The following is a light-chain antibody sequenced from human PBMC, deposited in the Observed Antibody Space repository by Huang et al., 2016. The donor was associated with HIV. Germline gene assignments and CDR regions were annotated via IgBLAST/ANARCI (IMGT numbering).Light chain of an antibody. CDR1: QSVDIVY. J-gene: IGKJ2*01. CDR2: GTS. Sequence: LTKSPGSLSLSPGDIVTLSCRASQSVDIVYVAWSHQKPGQSPRLIVYGTSSRASGIPSRFSGSGSGRDFSLTISGLDSEDFGVYYCQQYGSSMATFGQGTKVDI. V-gene: IGKV3-20*01. CDR3: QQYGSSMAT.